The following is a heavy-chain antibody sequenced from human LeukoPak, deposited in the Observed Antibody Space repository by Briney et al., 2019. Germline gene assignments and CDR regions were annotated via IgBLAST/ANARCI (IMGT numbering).Heavy chain of an antibody. Sequence: PSETLSLTYAVYGGSFSGYYWSWIRQPPGKGLEWIGEINHSGTTNYNPSLRSRVTISVDKSKNQFSLKLSSVTAADTAFYYCARWYYTGSGYYYDFWGQGTLVTVSS. CDR3: ARWYYTGSGYYYDF. D-gene: IGHD3-22*01. J-gene: IGHJ4*02. CDR1: GGSFSGYY. V-gene: IGHV4-34*01. CDR2: INHSGTT.